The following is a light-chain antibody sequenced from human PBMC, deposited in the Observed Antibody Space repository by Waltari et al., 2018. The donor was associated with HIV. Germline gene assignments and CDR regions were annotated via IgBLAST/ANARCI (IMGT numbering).Light chain of an antibody. CDR2: GAS. CDR3: QQYNNWPLT. J-gene: IGKJ4*01. CDR1: QSVTSN. Sequence: EIVMTQSPATVSVSPGERVSLYCRASQSVTSNLAWYQQRPGQAPRLVIRGASARAAGIPARFTASGSETEFTLTISSLQSEDFAVYYCQQYNNWPLTFGGGTRVEIK. V-gene: IGKV3-15*01.